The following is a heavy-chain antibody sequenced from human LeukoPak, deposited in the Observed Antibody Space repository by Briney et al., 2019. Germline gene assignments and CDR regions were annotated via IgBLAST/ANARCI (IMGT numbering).Heavy chain of an antibody. CDR2: INTDGSST. CDR1: GFTFSSYW. CDR3: AKRRAWSGYPNDY. J-gene: IGHJ4*02. V-gene: IGHV3-74*01. D-gene: IGHD3-3*01. Sequence: GGSLRLSCAASGFTFSSYWMHWVRQAPGKGLVWVSRINTDGSSTSYADSVKGRFTISRDNAKNTLYLQLNSLRAEDTAVYYCAKRRAWSGYPNDYWGQGTLVTVSS.